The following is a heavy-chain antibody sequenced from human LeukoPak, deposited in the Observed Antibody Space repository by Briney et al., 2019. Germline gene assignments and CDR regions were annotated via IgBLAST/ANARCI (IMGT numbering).Heavy chain of an antibody. J-gene: IGHJ4*02. V-gene: IGHV3-74*01. CDR1: GFTFSSYW. Sequence: GGSLRLSCAASGFTFSSYWMHWVRQAPGKGLVWVSRINSDGSSTNYADSVKGRFTISRDNAKNTLYLQMNSLRAEDTAVYYCARGSSGWYYFYYWGQGTLVTVSS. CDR3: ARGSSGWYYFYY. CDR2: INSDGSST. D-gene: IGHD6-19*01.